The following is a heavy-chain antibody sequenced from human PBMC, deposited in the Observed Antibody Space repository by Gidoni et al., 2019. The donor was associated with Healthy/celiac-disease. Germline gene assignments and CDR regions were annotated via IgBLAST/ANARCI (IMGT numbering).Heavy chain of an antibody. D-gene: IGHD6-13*01. CDR3: AREWVVRAAGVGYMDV. CDR1: GFTFSSYA. V-gene: IGHV3-30-3*01. CDR2: ISYDGSNK. Sequence: VQLVESGGGVVQPGRSMRSSCAASGFTFSSYAMHGVRQAPGKGLEWVAVISYDGSNKYYADSVKGRFTISRDNSKNTLYLQMNSLRAEDTAVYYCAREWVVRAAGVGYMDVWGKGTTVTVSS. J-gene: IGHJ6*03.